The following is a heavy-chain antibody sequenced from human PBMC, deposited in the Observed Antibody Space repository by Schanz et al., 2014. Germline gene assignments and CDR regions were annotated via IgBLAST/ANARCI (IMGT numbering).Heavy chain of an antibody. J-gene: IGHJ4*01. V-gene: IGHV3-11*05. CDR3: AREQIVAAAGLVDY. CDR1: GFTFSSYA. D-gene: IGHD6-13*01. Sequence: VQLVESGGGLVQPGGSLRLSCAASGFTFSSYAMHWVRQAPGKGLEWVSYISGTTTYTNYADSVKGRFTISRDNAKNSLYLQMNSLRAEDTAAYYCAREQIVAAAGLVDYWGHGTLVTDSS. CDR2: ISGTTTYT.